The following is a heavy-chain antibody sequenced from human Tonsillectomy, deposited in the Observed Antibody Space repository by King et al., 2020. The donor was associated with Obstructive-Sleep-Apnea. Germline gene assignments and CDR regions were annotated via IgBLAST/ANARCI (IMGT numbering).Heavy chain of an antibody. Sequence: VQLVESGAEVKKPGASVKVSCRASGYTFTAYYMHWVRQAPGQGLEWMGWTNPNTAGINYAQKIQGWVTMTRDTSISTAYMELSRLRSDDTAVYYCAIITSSGYFYEGAFDIWGQGTMVTVSS. CDR1: GYTFTAYY. D-gene: IGHD3-22*01. V-gene: IGHV1-2*04. CDR2: TNPNTAGI. J-gene: IGHJ3*02. CDR3: AIITSSGYFYEGAFDI.